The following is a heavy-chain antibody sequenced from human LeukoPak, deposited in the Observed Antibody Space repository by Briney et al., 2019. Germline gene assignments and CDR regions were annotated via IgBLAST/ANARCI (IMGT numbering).Heavy chain of an antibody. CDR2: IYYSGST. CDR3: ARVGGSSGQLDY. J-gene: IGHJ4*02. Sequence: SEALSLTCTVPGGSISSHYWSWIRQPPGKGLEWIGYIYYSGSTNYNPSLKSRVTISVDTSKNQFSLKLSSVTAADTAVYYCARVGGSSGQLDYWGQGTLVTVSS. D-gene: IGHD1-26*01. CDR1: GGSISSHY. V-gene: IGHV4-59*11.